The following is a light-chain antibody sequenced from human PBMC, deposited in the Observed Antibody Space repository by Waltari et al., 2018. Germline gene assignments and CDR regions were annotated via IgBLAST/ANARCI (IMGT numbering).Light chain of an antibody. J-gene: IGLJ2*01. Sequence: SSELTQDPAVSVAMGQTVRIPCQGDSLRSYYASWYQQRPGQAPILVMYDKNNRPSGIPERFSGSNSGNTATLTISWVEAEDEADYYCLVWHSTIDHQGVFGGGTKLTVL. CDR3: LVWHSTIDHQGV. V-gene: IGLV3-19*01. CDR2: DKN. CDR1: SLRSYY.